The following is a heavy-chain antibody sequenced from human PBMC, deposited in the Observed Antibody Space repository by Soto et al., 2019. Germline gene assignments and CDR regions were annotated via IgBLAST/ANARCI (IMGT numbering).Heavy chain of an antibody. V-gene: IGHV3-30*18. J-gene: IGHJ4*02. CDR3: AKDSGRGSADYYFDY. D-gene: IGHD3-10*01. CDR1: GFTFSSYG. CDR2: LSTDGRNK. Sequence: VQLLESGGGLVQPGGSLRLSCAASGFTFSSYGMHWVRQAPGKGLEWVAVLSTDGRNKYNADSVKGRFTISRDNSKNTLYLQMDSLRTEDTAVYYCAKDSGRGSADYYFDYWGQGTLVTVSS.